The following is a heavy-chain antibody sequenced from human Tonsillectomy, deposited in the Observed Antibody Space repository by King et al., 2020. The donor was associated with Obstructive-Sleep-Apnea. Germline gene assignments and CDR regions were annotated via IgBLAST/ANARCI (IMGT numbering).Heavy chain of an antibody. D-gene: IGHD2-2*01. J-gene: IGHJ4*02. CDR3: AKGGCSSTTCSFDY. Sequence: VQLVESGGGLVQPGRSLRLSCAVSGLAFDDFAMHWVRQTPGKGLEWVSGISWHSGSIVYADSVKGRVTIYRDKAKKSLYLQMNSLRAEDTALYYCAKGGCSSTTCSFDYWGQGTLVTVSS. CDR1: GLAFDDFA. V-gene: IGHV3-9*01. CDR2: ISWHSGSI.